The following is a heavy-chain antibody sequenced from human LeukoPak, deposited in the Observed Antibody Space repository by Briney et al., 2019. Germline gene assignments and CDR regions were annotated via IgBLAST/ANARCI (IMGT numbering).Heavy chain of an antibody. CDR1: GFTFSSYG. D-gene: IGHD1/OR15-1a*01. CDR3: AKNKADKYSPLDQ. V-gene: IGHV3-23*01. J-gene: IGHJ4*02. CDR2: ISADGGST. Sequence: GGSLRLSCVASGFTFSSYGMSWVRQAPGTGLEWVSVISADGGSTHYADSVTGRFTISRDISKNTLFLPMNSLRGEDTAVYYCAKNKADKYSPLDQWGQGTLVTASS.